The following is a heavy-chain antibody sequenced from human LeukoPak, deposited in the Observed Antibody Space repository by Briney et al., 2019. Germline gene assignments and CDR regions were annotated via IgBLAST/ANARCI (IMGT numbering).Heavy chain of an antibody. CDR2: IYYSGST. Sequence: PSETLFLTCTVSGGSISSYYWSWLRQPPGKGLEWIGYIYYSGSTNYNPSLKSRVTISVDTSKNQFSLKLSSVTAADTAVYYCARDRGAEYGYYYYGMDVWGKGTTVTVAS. J-gene: IGHJ6*04. CDR1: GGSISSYY. V-gene: IGHV4-59*01. CDR3: ARDRGAEYGYYYYGMDV. D-gene: IGHD2-2*01.